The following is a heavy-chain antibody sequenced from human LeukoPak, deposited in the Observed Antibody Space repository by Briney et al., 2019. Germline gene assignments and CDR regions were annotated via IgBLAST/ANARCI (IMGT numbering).Heavy chain of an antibody. V-gene: IGHV4-39*07. CDR2: IYYSGST. CDR1: GGSISSSSYY. CDR3: ARTYCGGDCSFDY. J-gene: IGHJ4*02. Sequence: PSETLSLTCTVSGGSISSSSYYWGWIRQPPGKGLEWIGSIYYSGSTYYNPSLKSRVTISVDTSKNQFSLKLSSVTAADTAVYYCARTYCGGDCSFDYWGQGILVTVSS. D-gene: IGHD2-21*02.